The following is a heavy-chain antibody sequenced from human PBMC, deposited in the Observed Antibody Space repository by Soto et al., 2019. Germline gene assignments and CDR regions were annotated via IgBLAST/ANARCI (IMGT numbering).Heavy chain of an antibody. CDR1: GFTFSSYG. CDR3: AKDGGRAFSLRGSMDV. Sequence: QVQLVESGGGAVQPGRSLRLSCAASGFTFSSYGMHWVRQAPGKGLEWVAVISYDGSNKYYADSVKGRFTISRDNSKNTLYLQMNSLRAEDTAVYYCAKDGGRAFSLRGSMDVWGQGTTVTVSS. CDR2: ISYDGSNK. J-gene: IGHJ6*02. V-gene: IGHV3-30*18. D-gene: IGHD2-15*01.